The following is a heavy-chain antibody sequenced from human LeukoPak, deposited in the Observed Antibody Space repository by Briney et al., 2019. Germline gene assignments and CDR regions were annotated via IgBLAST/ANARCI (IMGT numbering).Heavy chain of an antibody. CDR3: ARDRYYFDSSGHDSSSYYFDY. J-gene: IGHJ4*02. Sequence: GGSLRLSCAASGFTFNSYEMNGVRQAPGKGLEWVSYINSGGSAIYYADSVKGRFTISRDNAKNSLYLQMNSLRADDTAVYYCARDRYYFDSSGHDSSSYYFDYWGQGTLVTVSS. CDR1: GFTFNSYE. CDR2: INSGGSAI. D-gene: IGHD3-22*01. V-gene: IGHV3-48*03.